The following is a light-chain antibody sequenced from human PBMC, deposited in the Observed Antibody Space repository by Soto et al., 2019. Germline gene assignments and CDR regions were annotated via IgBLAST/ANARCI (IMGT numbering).Light chain of an antibody. CDR2: GAS. CDR3: QQFRNWPWT. CDR1: QSVSIN. J-gene: IGKJ1*01. V-gene: IGKV3D-15*01. Sequence: EIVLTQSPGTLSLSPGERATLSCRASQSVSINLAWYQHKPGQAPRLLIHGASTRATGVPARISGSGSGTEFTLTISSLQSEDFAVYYCQQFRNWPWTFGQGTKVDI.